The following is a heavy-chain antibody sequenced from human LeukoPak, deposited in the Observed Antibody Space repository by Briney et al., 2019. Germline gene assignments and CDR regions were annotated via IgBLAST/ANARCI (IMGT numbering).Heavy chain of an antibody. CDR2: INPSGGST. Sequence: ASVKVSCKASGYTFTGYYMHWVRQAPGQGLEWMGIINPSGGSTSYAQKFQGRVTMTRDTSTSTVYMELSSLRSEDTAMYYCARDIAFGGVIGGGAFDIWGQGTMVTVSS. CDR3: ARDIAFGGVIGGGAFDI. V-gene: IGHV1-46*01. CDR1: GYTFTGYY. J-gene: IGHJ3*02. D-gene: IGHD3-16*01.